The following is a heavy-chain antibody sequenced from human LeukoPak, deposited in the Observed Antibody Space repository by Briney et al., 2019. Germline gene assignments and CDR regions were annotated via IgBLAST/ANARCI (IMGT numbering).Heavy chain of an antibody. CDR1: GFTFSSYA. CDR2: ISYDGSNK. D-gene: IGHD6-13*01. CDR3: ARDDRLTAAAPPIDY. J-gene: IGHJ4*02. V-gene: IGHV3-30-3*01. Sequence: GGSLRLSCAASGFTFSSYAMHWVRQAPGKGLEWMAVISYDGSNKYYADSVRGRFTISRDNSKNTLYLQMNSLRAEDTAVYYCARDDRLTAAAPPIDYWGQGTLVTVSS.